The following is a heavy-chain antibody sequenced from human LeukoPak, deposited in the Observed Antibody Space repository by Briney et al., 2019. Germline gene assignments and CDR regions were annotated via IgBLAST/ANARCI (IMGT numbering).Heavy chain of an antibody. CDR1: GFTFSSYG. CDR3: ARDQGGSYSEYFDY. V-gene: IGHV3-33*01. Sequence: GGSLRLSCAAPGFTFSSYGMHWVRQAPGKGLEWVAVIWYDGSNKYYADSVKGRFTISRDNSKNTLYLQMNSLRAEDTAVYYCARDQGGSYSEYFDYWGQGTLVTVSS. CDR2: IWYDGSNK. D-gene: IGHD1-26*01. J-gene: IGHJ4*02.